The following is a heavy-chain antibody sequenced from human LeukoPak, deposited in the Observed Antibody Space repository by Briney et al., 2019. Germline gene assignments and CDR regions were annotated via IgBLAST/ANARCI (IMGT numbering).Heavy chain of an antibody. Sequence: GGSLRLSCAASGFAFSSYGMHWVRQAPGKGLEWVAVISYDGSNKYYADSVKGRFTISRDNSKNTLYLQMNSLRAEDTAVYYCAKDFRSLWSLYYFDYWGQGTLVTVSS. V-gene: IGHV3-30*18. CDR2: ISYDGSNK. CDR1: GFAFSSYG. J-gene: IGHJ4*02. CDR3: AKDFRSLWSLYYFDY. D-gene: IGHD2-8*02.